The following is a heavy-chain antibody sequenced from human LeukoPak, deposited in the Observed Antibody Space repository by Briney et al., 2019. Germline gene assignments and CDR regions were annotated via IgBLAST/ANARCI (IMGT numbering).Heavy chain of an antibody. J-gene: IGHJ5*02. Sequence: KPSETLSLTCAVYGGSFSGYYWSWIRQPPEKGLEWIGEINHSGSTNYNPSLKSRVTISVDTSKNQFSLKLSSVTAADTAVYYCARGHSLSVGDPNWFDPWGQGTLVTVSS. D-gene: IGHD2-15*01. CDR1: GGSFSGYY. CDR3: ARGHSLSVGDPNWFDP. V-gene: IGHV4-34*01. CDR2: INHSGST.